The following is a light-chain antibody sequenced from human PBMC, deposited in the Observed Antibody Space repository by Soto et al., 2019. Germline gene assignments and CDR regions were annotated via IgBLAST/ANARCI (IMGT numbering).Light chain of an antibody. CDR3: QQYGSSQWT. V-gene: IGKV3-20*01. J-gene: IGKJ1*01. Sequence: EIVLTQSPGTLSLSPGERATLSCRASHSVRSTYLAWFQQKPGQAPRLLIYDASNRASGIPDRFSGSGSGTDFTLPITRLELEDFAVYYCQQYGSSQWTFGQGTKVDI. CDR2: DAS. CDR1: HSVRSTY.